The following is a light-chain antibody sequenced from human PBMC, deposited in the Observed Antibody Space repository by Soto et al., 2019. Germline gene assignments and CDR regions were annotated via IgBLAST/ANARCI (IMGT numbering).Light chain of an antibody. CDR2: DVS. V-gene: IGLV2-14*01. CDR1: SSDVGGYNY. Sequence: QSALTQPASVSGSPGQSITISCTGTSSDVGGYNYDSWYQQHPGKAPKLMIYDVSNRPSGVSKRFSGSKSGNTASLTISGLQAEDEADYYCSSYTSSSTVVFGAGTMLTVL. J-gene: IGLJ2*01. CDR3: SSYTSSSTVV.